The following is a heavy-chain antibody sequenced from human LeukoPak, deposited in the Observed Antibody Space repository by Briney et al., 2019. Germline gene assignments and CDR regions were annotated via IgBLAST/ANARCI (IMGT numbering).Heavy chain of an antibody. CDR3: AREVVAASFDY. CDR1: GFTFSSYS. V-gene: IGHV3-21*01. D-gene: IGHD2-15*01. CDR2: ISSSSSYI. J-gene: IGHJ4*02. Sequence: PGGSLRLSCAASGFTFSSYSMNWVRQAPGKGLEWVSSISSSSSYIYYADSGKGRFTISRDNDKNSLYLQMNSLRADDKAVYYCAREVVAASFDYWGQGTLVTVSS.